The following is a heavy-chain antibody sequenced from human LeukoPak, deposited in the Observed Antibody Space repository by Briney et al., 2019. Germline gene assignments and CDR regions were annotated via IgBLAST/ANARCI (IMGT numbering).Heavy chain of an antibody. V-gene: IGHV3-30*02. CDR3: AKVRVRYFDWATLDY. D-gene: IGHD3-9*01. Sequence: GGSLRLSCAASGFTFSSYGMHWVRQAPGKGLEWVAFIRYDGSNKCYADSVKGRFTISRDNSKNTLYLQMNSLRAEDTAVYYCAKVRVRYFDWATLDYWGQGTLVTDSS. CDR2: IRYDGSNK. CDR1: GFTFSSYG. J-gene: IGHJ4*02.